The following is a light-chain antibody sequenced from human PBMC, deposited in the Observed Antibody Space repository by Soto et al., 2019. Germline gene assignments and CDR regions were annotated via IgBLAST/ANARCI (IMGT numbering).Light chain of an antibody. J-gene: IGLJ1*01. Sequence: QSVLTQPASVSGSPGQSITISCTGTSSDVGGYNYVSWYQHHPGKAPKLMIYDVSNRPSGVSNRFSGSKSGTSASLAITGLQSGDEADYYCAAWDDGLNGYVFGTGTKVTVL. V-gene: IGLV2-14*03. CDR1: SSDVGGYNY. CDR3: AAWDDGLNGYV. CDR2: DVS.